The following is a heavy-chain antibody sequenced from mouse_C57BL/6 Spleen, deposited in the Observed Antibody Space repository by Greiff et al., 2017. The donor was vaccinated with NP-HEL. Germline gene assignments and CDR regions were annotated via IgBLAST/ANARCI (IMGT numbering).Heavy chain of an antibody. D-gene: IGHD2-14*01. CDR1: GFTFSSYA. Sequence: DVKLVESGGGLVKPGGSLKLSCAASGFTFSSYAMSWVRQTPEKRLEWVATISDGGSYTYYPDNVKGRFTISRDNAKNNLYLQMSHLKSEDTAMYYCARRAIGEMDYWGQGTSVTVSS. CDR2: ISDGGSYT. CDR3: ARRAIGEMDY. V-gene: IGHV5-4*03. J-gene: IGHJ4*01.